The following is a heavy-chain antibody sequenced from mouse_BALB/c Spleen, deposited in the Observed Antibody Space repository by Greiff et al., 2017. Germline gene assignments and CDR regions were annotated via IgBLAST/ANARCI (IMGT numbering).Heavy chain of an antibody. CDR1: GFTFSSYT. J-gene: IGHJ3*01. V-gene: IGHV5-12-2*01. D-gene: IGHD2-2*01. CDR3: ARHGYPAWFAY. CDR2: ISNGGGST. Sequence: EVQLVESGGGLVQPGGSLKLSCAASGFTFSSYTMSWVHQTPEKRLGWVAYISNGGGSTYYPDTVTGRFTISRDNATNTLYLQMSSLKSEDTAMYYCARHGYPAWFAYWGQGTLVTVAA.